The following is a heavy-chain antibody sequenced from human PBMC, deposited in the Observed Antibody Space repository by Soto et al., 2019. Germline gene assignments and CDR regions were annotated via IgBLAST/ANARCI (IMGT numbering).Heavy chain of an antibody. CDR1: GGSISSGGYY. Sequence: QVQLQESGPGLVKPSQTLSLTCTVSGGSISSGGYYWSWIRQHPGQGLEWIGYIYYSGSTYYNPSLKSRVTISVDTSKNQFSLKLSSVTAADTAGYYCARGLDTAMVGWFDPWGQGTLVTVSS. CDR3: ARGLDTAMVGWFDP. V-gene: IGHV4-31*03. J-gene: IGHJ5*02. CDR2: IYYSGST. D-gene: IGHD5-18*01.